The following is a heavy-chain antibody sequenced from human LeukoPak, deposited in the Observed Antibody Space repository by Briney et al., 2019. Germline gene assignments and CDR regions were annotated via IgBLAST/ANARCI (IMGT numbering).Heavy chain of an antibody. V-gene: IGHV3-21*04. CDR2: ISSSSSYI. D-gene: IGHD1-26*01. CDR3: AKGISGSYSPTWDY. CDR1: GFTFSSYS. Sequence: GGSLRLSCAASGFTFSSYSMNWVRQAPGKGLEWVSSISSSSSYIYYADSVKGRFTISRDNSKNTMYLQMNSLRAEDTAVYYCAKGISGSYSPTWDYWGQGTRVTVSS. J-gene: IGHJ4*02.